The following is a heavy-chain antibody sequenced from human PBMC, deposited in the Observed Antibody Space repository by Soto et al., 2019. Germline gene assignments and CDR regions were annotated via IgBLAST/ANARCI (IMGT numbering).Heavy chain of an antibody. CDR1: GYTFTSYG. D-gene: IGHD3-9*01. J-gene: IGHJ5*02. CDR3: ARAGRYFDWLLNHWFDP. V-gene: IGHV1-18*01. Sequence: QVPLVQSGAEVKKPGASVKVSCKASGYTFTSYGISWVRQAPGQGLEWMGWISAYNGNTNYAQKLQGRVTMTTDTSTSTAYMELRSLRSDDTAVYYCARAGRYFDWLLNHWFDPWGQGTLVTVSS. CDR2: ISAYNGNT.